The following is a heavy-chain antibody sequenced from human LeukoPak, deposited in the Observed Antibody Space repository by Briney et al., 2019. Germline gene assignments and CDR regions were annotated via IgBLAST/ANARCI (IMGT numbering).Heavy chain of an antibody. D-gene: IGHD1-1*01. V-gene: IGHV4-59*01. CDR3: ARVGDWNDLVY. CDR1: GGSITGYY. CDR2: IYHTGGT. Sequence: SETLSLTCTVSGGSITGYYWSWIRQPPGKGLEWIGYIYHTGGTNYNPSLKSRVTISVDTSKNQFSPNLSAVTAADTAVYYCARVGDWNDLVYWGQGALVTVSS. J-gene: IGHJ4*02.